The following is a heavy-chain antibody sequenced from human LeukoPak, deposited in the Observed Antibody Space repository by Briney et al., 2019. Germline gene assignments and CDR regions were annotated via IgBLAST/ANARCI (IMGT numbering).Heavy chain of an antibody. CDR1: GFTFSSYS. CDR2: ISWGSNVI. D-gene: IGHD2-21*02. CDR3: VREDTPATANY. V-gene: IGHV3-48*01. J-gene: IGHJ4*02. Sequence: GGSLRLSCTASGFTFSSYSMNWVRQAPGKGPEWLSYISWGSNVIYYADSVKGRFTISRDNSKDTLFLQMHSLRPGDTAVYYCVREDTPATANYWGQGTLVTISS.